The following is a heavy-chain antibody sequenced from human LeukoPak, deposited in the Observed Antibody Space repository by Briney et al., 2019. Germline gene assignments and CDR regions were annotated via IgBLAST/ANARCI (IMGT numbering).Heavy chain of an antibody. CDR2: ISYDGSNT. J-gene: IGHJ6*03. CDR3: ARVHTMVRGTMDV. D-gene: IGHD3-10*01. Sequence: PGRSLRLSCAASGLTISNYCINWLRHAPGKGPEWVAVISYDGSNTYYADSVKGRFTISRDKSMNTVYLHMNSLRPDHVSLCDRARVHTMVRGTMDVWGKGTTVTVSS. CDR1: GLTISNYC. V-gene: IGHV3-30*04.